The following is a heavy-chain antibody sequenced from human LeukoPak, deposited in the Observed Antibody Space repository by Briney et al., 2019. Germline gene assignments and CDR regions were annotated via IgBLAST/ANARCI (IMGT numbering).Heavy chain of an antibody. CDR3: ARDFTQFDGSGSYSFRGDWFDP. D-gene: IGHD3-10*01. J-gene: IGHJ5*02. CDR2: INPNSGGT. CDR1: GYTFTCYY. V-gene: IGHV1-2*02. Sequence: ASVKVSCKASGYTFTCYYMHWVRQAPGQGLEWMGWINPNSGGTNYAQKFQGRVTMTRDTSISTAYMELSRLRSDDTAVYYCARDFTQFDGSGSYSFRGDWFDPWGQGTLVTVSA.